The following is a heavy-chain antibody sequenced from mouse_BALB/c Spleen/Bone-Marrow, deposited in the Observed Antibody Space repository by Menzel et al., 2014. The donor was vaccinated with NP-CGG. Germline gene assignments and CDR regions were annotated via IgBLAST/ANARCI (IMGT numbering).Heavy chain of an antibody. CDR3: IRSAGTGFAY. V-gene: IGHV1-53*01. D-gene: IGHD3-3*01. Sequence: VKLMESGTELVTPGASVKLSCKASGYTFTSYYMFWVKQRPGQGLEWIGEINPSNGGTVFNEKFKSKVTLTVDKSSSTAYIQLSGLTSEDSAVYYCIRSAGTGFAYWGQGTLVTVS. CDR2: INPSNGGT. J-gene: IGHJ3*01. CDR1: GYTFTSYY.